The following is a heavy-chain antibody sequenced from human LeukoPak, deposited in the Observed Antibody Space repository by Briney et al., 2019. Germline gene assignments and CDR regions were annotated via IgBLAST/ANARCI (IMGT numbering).Heavy chain of an antibody. J-gene: IGHJ4*02. V-gene: IGHV4-59*01. CDR2: IYYSGTT. D-gene: IGHD6-13*01. CDR3: ARGVYIAAAQYAY. CDR1: GGSISSYY. Sequence: SETLSLTCTVSGGSISSYYWSRIRQPPGKGLEWIGYIYYSGTTNYNPSLKSRVTISVDTSKNQFSLKLSSVTAADTAVYYCARGVYIAAAQYAYWGQGTLVTVSS.